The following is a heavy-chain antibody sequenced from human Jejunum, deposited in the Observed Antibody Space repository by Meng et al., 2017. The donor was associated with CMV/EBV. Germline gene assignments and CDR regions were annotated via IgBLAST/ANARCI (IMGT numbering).Heavy chain of an antibody. J-gene: IGHJ4*02. V-gene: IGHV2-70D*14. CDR1: GFSLTTTGMR. CDR3: VRNRGHSDLNY. Sequence: TFSGFSLTTTGMRVSWIRQSPGKALEWLARIDWDDEKFYRTSLKTRLSISTDISKSQVVLTMTNMDPVDTATYYCVRNRGHSDLNYWGQGTLVTVSS. CDR2: IDWDDEK.